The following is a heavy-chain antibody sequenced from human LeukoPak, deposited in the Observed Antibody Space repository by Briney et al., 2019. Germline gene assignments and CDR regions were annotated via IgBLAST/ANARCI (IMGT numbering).Heavy chain of an antibody. J-gene: IGHJ4*02. D-gene: IGHD3-9*01. CDR2: ISSSSSYI. V-gene: IGHV3-21*01. CDR1: GFTFSNAW. Sequence: GGSLRLSCAASGFTFSNAWMSWVRQAPGKGLEWVSSISSSSSYIYYADSVKGRFTISRDNAKNSLYLQMNSLRAEDTAVYYCARSFDAVTPGGYWGQGALVTVSS. CDR3: ARSFDAVTPGGY.